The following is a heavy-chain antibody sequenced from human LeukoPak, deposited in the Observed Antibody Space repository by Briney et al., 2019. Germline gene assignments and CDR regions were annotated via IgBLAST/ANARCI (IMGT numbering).Heavy chain of an antibody. CDR2: ISSGSSYI. CDR3: ARAGSSPAEFDY. Sequence: GGSLRLSCAASGFTFSSYSMNWVREGLGKGLERVSSISSGSSYIYYADSVKGRFTISRDNAKNSLYLQMNSLRAEDTAVYYCARAGSSPAEFDYWGQGTLVTVSS. CDR1: GFTFSSYS. V-gene: IGHV3-21*01. J-gene: IGHJ4*02. D-gene: IGHD3-10*01.